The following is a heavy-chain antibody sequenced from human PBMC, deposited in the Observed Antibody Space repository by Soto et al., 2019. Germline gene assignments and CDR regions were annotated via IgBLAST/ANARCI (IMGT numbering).Heavy chain of an antibody. J-gene: IGHJ6*02. CDR1: GFTFSSYA. D-gene: IGHD3-22*01. V-gene: IGHV3-23*01. CDR3: AKDPLYYDSSAPGDMDV. Sequence: PGGSLRLSCAASGFTFSSYAMSWVRQAPGKGLEWVSAISGSGGSTYYADSVKGRFTISRDNSKNTLYLQMNSLRAEDTAVYYCAKDPLYYDSSAPGDMDVWGQGTTVTVSS. CDR2: ISGSGGST.